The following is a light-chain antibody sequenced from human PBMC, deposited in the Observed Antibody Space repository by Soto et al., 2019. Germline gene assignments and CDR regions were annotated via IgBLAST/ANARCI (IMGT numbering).Light chain of an antibody. Sequence: EIVLTQSPATLSLSPGERATLSCMASQSVSSYLAWYQQKPGQAPRLLIYDASNRATGIPARFSGSGSGTDFTLTISSLKPEDFAVYYCQQRSNWPPITFGQGTRLEIK. J-gene: IGKJ5*01. CDR2: DAS. V-gene: IGKV3-11*01. CDR1: QSVSSY. CDR3: QQRSNWPPIT.